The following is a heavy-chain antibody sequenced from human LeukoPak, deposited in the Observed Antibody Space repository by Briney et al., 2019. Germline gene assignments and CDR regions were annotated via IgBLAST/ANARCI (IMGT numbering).Heavy chain of an antibody. CDR3: VRDRGWFHFDL. V-gene: IGHV3-7*01. J-gene: IGHJ4*02. CDR1: GFSFSSSW. Sequence: GGSLRLSCAASGFSFSSSWMTWVRQAPGKGLEWVAHIKGDGSTNKYVDSVKGRFTISRDNTKNSLFLQLDSLRAEDTAVYYCVRDRGWFHFDLWGQGTLVTVSS. CDR2: IKGDGSTN. D-gene: IGHD3-10*01.